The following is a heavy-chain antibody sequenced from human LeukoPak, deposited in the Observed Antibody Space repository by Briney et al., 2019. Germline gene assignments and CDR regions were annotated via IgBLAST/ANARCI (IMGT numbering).Heavy chain of an antibody. CDR1: GGSISSSSYY. J-gene: IGHJ4*02. V-gene: IGHV4-39*07. CDR3: ATNHLLRNPGRFDY. CDR2: IYYSGST. Sequence: AETLSLTCTVSGGSISSSSYYWGWLRQPPGKGLEWVGSIYYSGSTYYNPSLKSRVTISVDTSKNQFSLKLSSVTAADTAVYYCATNHLLRNPGRFDYWGQGTLVTVSS. D-gene: IGHD1-14*01.